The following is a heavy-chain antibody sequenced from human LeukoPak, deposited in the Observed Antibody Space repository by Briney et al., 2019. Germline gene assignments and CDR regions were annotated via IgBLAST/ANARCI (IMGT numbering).Heavy chain of an antibody. V-gene: IGHV3-73*01. CDR1: GFTFSGSA. CDR2: IKSKAAIYAT. D-gene: IGHD4-17*01. J-gene: IGHJ4*02. Sequence: GGSLRLSCAASGFTFSGSAIHWVRQASGKGLEWVGRIKSKAAIYATAYAASVKGRFTISRDDSENTAHLQMNSLKTEDTAVYYCTTYGDYAPGSDYWGQGTLVTVSS. CDR3: TTYGDYAPGSDY.